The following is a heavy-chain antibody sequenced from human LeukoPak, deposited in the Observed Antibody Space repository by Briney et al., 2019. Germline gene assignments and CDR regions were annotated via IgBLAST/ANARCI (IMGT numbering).Heavy chain of an antibody. CDR1: GFIFNNYG. Sequence: GGSLRLSCAASGFIFNNYGLIWVRQAPGKGLEWVAGISDSGGRTNYADSVKGRFTISRDNPKNTLYLQMNSLRAEDTAVYFCAKRGVVIRVILVGFHKEAYYFDSWGQGALVTVSS. V-gene: IGHV3-23*01. J-gene: IGHJ4*02. CDR3: AKRGVVIRVILVGFHKEAYYFDS. D-gene: IGHD3-22*01. CDR2: ISDSGGRT.